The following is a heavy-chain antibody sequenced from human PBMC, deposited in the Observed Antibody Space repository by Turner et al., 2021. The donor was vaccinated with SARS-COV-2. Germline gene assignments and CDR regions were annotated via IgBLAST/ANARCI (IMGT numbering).Heavy chain of an antibody. CDR1: GYTLTELS. CDR2: FDPEDGET. Sequence: QVQLVQSGAEVKKPGASVKFSCRVSGYTLTELSMHWVRQAPGKGLEWMGGFDPEDGETIYAQKFQGRVTMTEDTSTDTAYMELSSLRSEDTAVYYCAAGSAVAGTPQFYSYYYGMDVWGQGTTVTVSS. CDR3: AAGSAVAGTPQFYSYYYGMDV. D-gene: IGHD6-19*01. V-gene: IGHV1-24*01. J-gene: IGHJ6*02.